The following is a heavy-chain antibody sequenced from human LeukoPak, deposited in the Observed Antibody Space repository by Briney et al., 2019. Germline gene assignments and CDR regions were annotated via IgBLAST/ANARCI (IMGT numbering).Heavy chain of an antibody. D-gene: IGHD3-10*01. CDR3: ARDRAGAVDY. V-gene: IGHV3-33*01. CDR2: IWYDGSNK. J-gene: IGHJ4*02. Sequence: PGRSLRLSCAASGFTFSSYGMQWVRQAPGKGLGWVAVIWYDGSNKYYADSVKGRFTISRDNSKNTLYLQMNSLRAEDTAVYYCARDRAGAVDYWGQGTLVTVSS. CDR1: GFTFSSYG.